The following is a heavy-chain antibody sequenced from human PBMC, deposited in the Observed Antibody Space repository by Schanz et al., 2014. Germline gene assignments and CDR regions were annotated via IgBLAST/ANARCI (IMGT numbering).Heavy chain of an antibody. CDR2: IPWNGAAI. D-gene: IGHD3-10*01. V-gene: IGHV3-9*01. CDR3: AKGSRSGSKVMDV. J-gene: IGHJ6*03. Sequence: EVQLVESGGGLVKPGGFLRLSCAASGFTFDEFAMHWVRQAPGKGLEWVSNIPWNGAAIGYAGSVRGRFTISRDSAKNSLYLQMNSLSPEDTALYYCAKGSRSGSKVMDVWGKGTTVTVAS. CDR1: GFTFDEFA.